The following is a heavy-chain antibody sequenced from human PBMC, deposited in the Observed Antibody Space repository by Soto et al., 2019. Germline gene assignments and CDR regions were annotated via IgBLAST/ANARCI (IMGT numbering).Heavy chain of an antibody. CDR2: IYYSGST. V-gene: IGHV4-30-4*01. CDR1: GGSISSGDYY. Sequence: LSLTCTVSGGSISSGDYYWSWIRQPPGKGLEWIGYIYYSGSTYYNPSLKSRVTISVDTSKNQFSLKLSSVTAADTAVYYCARDVGYSYGYHRLDYWGQGTLVTVSS. D-gene: IGHD5-18*01. J-gene: IGHJ4*02. CDR3: ARDVGYSYGYHRLDY.